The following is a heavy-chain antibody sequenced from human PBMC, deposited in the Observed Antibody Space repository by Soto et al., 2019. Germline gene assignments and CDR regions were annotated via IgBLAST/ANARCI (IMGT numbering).Heavy chain of an antibody. CDR2: IYYSGST. CDR1: GGSISSYY. CDR3: AREVVVVPAAGDYYYYYMDA. D-gene: IGHD2-2*01. J-gene: IGHJ6*03. V-gene: IGHV4-59*01. Sequence: SETLSLTCTVSGGSISSYYWSWIRQPPGKGLEWIGYIYYSGSTNYNPSLKSRVTISVDTSKNQFSLKLSSVTAADTAVYYCAREVVVVPAAGDYYYYYMDAWGKGTTVTVSS.